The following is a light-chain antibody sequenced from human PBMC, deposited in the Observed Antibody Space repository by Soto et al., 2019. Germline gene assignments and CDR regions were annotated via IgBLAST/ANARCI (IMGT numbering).Light chain of an antibody. Sequence: ETVMTQSPATLSVSPGGAATLFCRASRYVSTNLGWYQHKPGQTPRLILYGASNRAPGIPARFSGSASGSRTDFTLTINNVQSEDSAVYYCEQYNSWPPLYTFGQGTKLEIK. CDR2: GAS. CDR3: EQYNSWPPLYT. CDR1: RYVSTN. J-gene: IGKJ2*01. V-gene: IGKV3-15*01.